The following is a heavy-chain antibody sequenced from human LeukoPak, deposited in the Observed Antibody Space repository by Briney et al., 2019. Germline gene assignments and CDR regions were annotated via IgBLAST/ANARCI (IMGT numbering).Heavy chain of an antibody. Sequence: SETLSLTCTVSGGSISCGDYYWSWIRQPPGKGLEWIGYIYYNGNTNYNPSLKSRVTISVDMSKNQFSLKLSSVTAADTAVYYCARSIVGATYFHYWGQGTLVTVSS. V-gene: IGHV4-61*08. CDR1: GGSISCGDYY. D-gene: IGHD1-26*01. J-gene: IGHJ4*02. CDR2: IYYNGNT. CDR3: ARSIVGATYFHY.